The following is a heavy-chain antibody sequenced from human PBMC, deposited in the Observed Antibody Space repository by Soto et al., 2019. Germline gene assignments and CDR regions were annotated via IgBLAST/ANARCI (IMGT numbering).Heavy chain of an antibody. CDR3: ARMFDYDQAFDY. Sequence: GGSLRLSCAASGFTFSSYAMSWVRQAPGKGLEWVSAIRDNGSNKYYADSVKGRFTISRDNSKNTLYLQMNSLRAEDTAVYYCARMFDYDQAFDYWGQGTLVTVSS. D-gene: IGHD4-17*01. CDR2: IRDNGSNK. CDR1: GFTFSSYA. V-gene: IGHV3-23*01. J-gene: IGHJ4*02.